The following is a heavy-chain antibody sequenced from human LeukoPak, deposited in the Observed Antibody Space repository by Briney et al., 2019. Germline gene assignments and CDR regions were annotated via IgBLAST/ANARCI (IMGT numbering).Heavy chain of an antibody. D-gene: IGHD3-10*01. CDR3: AKDYYGSGSYYFDY. V-gene: IGHV3-23*01. J-gene: IGHJ4*02. Sequence: GGSLRLSCAASGFTFSNYAMSWVRQAPGKGLEWVSSISGTGGSTYYADSVKGRFTISRDNSKNTLYLQMNSLRAEDTAVYYCAKDYYGSGSYYFDYWGQGTLVTVSS. CDR2: ISGTGGST. CDR1: GFTFSNYA.